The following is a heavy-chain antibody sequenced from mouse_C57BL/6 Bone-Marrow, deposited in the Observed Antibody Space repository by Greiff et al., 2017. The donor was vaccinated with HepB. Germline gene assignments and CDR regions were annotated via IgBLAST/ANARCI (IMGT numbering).Heavy chain of an antibody. Sequence: DVMLVESGGGLVKPGGSLKLSCAASGFTFSSYTMSWVRQTPEKRLEWVATISGGGGNTYYPDSVKGRFTISRDNAKHTLYLQMSSLRSEDTALYYCARHHYYGSSYRYFDVWGTGTTVTVSS. V-gene: IGHV5-9*01. D-gene: IGHD1-1*01. J-gene: IGHJ1*03. CDR1: GFTFSSYT. CDR3: ARHHYYGSSYRYFDV. CDR2: ISGGGGNT.